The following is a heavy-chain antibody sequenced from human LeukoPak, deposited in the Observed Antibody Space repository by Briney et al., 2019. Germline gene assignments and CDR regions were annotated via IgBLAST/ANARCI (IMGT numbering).Heavy chain of an antibody. Sequence: QPGGSLRLSCAASGFTFSSYWMHWVRQAPGKGLVWVSRISTDGSSTNSADSVKGRFTISRDNAKNMLYLQMNSLRAEDTAVYYCVGEHSSSSGRAFDIWGQGTMVTVS. CDR2: ISTDGSST. J-gene: IGHJ3*02. V-gene: IGHV3-74*01. CDR3: VGEHSSSSGRAFDI. CDR1: GFTFSSYW. D-gene: IGHD6-6*01.